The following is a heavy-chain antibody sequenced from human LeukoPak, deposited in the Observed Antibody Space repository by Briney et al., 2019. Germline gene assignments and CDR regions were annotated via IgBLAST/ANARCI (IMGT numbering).Heavy chain of an antibody. D-gene: IGHD6-19*01. J-gene: IGHJ4*02. CDR2: IYPGDSQT. V-gene: IGHV5-51*01. CDR1: GYSFANYW. CDR3: ARLPAGSSGWPDY. Sequence: GESLKTSCKGSGYSFANYWIGWVRQMPGKGLEWMGIIYPGDSQTRYSPSFQGQVTISADKSISTAYLQWSSLKASDSAIYYCARLPAGSSGWPDYWGQGTLVTVSA.